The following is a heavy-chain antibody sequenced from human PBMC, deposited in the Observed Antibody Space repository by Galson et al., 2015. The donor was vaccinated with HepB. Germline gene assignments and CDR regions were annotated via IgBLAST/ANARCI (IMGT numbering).Heavy chain of an antibody. D-gene: IGHD2-21*01. CDR2: IKSDGSST. Sequence: SLRLSCAASGFTFNIYWMHWVRQAPGKGLVWVSRIKSDGSSTSYADSVKGRFTISRDNAKNTLYLQMNSLRAEDTAVYYCASELTGNGVLWAFDIWGQGTMVTVSS. J-gene: IGHJ3*02. V-gene: IGHV3-74*01. CDR3: ASELTGNGVLWAFDI. CDR1: GFTFNIYW.